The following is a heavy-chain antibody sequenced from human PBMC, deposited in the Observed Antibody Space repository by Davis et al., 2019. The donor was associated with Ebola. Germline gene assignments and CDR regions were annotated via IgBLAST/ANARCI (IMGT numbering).Heavy chain of an antibody. CDR2: ISGSGGST. D-gene: IGHD3-22*01. J-gene: IGHJ3*02. V-gene: IGHV3-23*01. CDR3: ARESYYDTSGSEATAFDI. CDR1: GFTFDAYA. Sequence: PGGSLRLSCAASGFTFDAYAMSWVRQAPGKGLEWVSAISGSGGSTYYADSVKGRFTISRDNSKNTLYLQMNSLRAEDTAVYYCARESYYDTSGSEATAFDIWGQGTMVTVSS.